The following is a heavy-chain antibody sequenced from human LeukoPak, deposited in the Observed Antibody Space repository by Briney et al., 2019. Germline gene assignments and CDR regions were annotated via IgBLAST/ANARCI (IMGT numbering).Heavy chain of an antibody. Sequence: GGSLRLSCVASGFPFSSYWMTWVRQAPGKGLEWVSSISSSSSYIYYADSVKGRFTISRDNAKNSLYLQINSLRAEDTAVYYCARDYRSGWYPFFDYWGQGTLVTVSS. CDR1: GFPFSSYW. V-gene: IGHV3-21*01. CDR3: ARDYRSGWYPFFDY. J-gene: IGHJ4*02. CDR2: ISSSSSYI. D-gene: IGHD6-19*01.